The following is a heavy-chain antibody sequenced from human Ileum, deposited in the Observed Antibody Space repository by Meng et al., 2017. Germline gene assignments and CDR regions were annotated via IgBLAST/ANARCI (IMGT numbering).Heavy chain of an antibody. D-gene: IGHD6-19*01. J-gene: IGHJ4*02. V-gene: IGHV7-4-1*02. Sequence: ELKQPGASVKASCQSSGHSFASNAMNWVRQAPGQGTEWMGWINTNTGNPTYANGFTGRFVFSLDTSVSTAYLQISSLKAAATAVYYCARTDSTGWYSFDYWGQGTLVTVSS. CDR2: INTNTGNP. CDR3: ARTDSTGWYSFDY. CDR1: GHSFASNA.